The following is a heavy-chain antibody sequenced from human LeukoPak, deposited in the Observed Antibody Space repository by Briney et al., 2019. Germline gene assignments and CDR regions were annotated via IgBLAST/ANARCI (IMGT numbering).Heavy chain of an antibody. V-gene: IGHV1-2*02. CDR1: GYTFTGYY. CDR2: INPNSGGT. D-gene: IGHD5-18*01. CDR3: ARGVDTAMVWFDP. J-gene: IGHJ5*02. Sequence: PGASVKVSCKASGYTFTGYYMHWVRQAPGQGLEWMGWINPNSGGTNYAQKFQGRVTMTRDTSISTAYMELSRLRSDDTAVYYCARGVDTAMVWFDPWGQGTLVTVSS.